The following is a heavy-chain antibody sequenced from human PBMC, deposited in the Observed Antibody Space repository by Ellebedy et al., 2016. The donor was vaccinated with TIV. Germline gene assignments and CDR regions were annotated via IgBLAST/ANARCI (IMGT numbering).Heavy chain of an antibody. J-gene: IGHJ6*02. Sequence: AASVKVSCKASGYTFTGYHMHWVRQAPGQGLEWMAIINPSGGSTTYAQKFRGRVTFTADKSTSTAYMDLSSLTSEDTAVYYCATCPLTKTYFYYGMDVWGQGTTVTVSS. CDR1: GYTFTGYH. V-gene: IGHV1-46*01. CDR2: INPSGGST. D-gene: IGHD1-14*01. CDR3: ATCPLTKTYFYYGMDV.